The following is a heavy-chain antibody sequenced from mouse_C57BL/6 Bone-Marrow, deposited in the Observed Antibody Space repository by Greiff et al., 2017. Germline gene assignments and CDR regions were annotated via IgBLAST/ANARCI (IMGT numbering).Heavy chain of an antibody. D-gene: IGHD1-1*01. CDR1: GFSFNTYA. V-gene: IGHV10-1*01. CDR3: VRRSYGSPFAY. CDR2: IRSKSNNYAT. Sequence: EVQLVESGGGLVQPKGSLKLSCAASGFSFNTYAMNWVRQAPGKGLEWVARIRSKSNNYATYYADSVKDRFTISRDDSESMLYLQMNNLKTEDTAMYYCVRRSYGSPFAYWGQGTLVTVSA. J-gene: IGHJ3*01.